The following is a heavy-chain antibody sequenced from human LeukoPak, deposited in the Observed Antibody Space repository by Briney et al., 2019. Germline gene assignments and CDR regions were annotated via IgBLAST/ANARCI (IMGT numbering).Heavy chain of an antibody. CDR1: GDSISNGTYY. CDR2: IYSSGST. J-gene: IGHJ6*02. V-gene: IGHV4-61*02. Sequence: SQTLSLTCIVSGDSISNGTYYWSWIRQPAGKGLEWIGRIYSSGSTNYSPSLKSRVTISVDTSKNQFSLKLSSVTAADTAVYYCARDPSYFYCYAMDVWGQGTTVTVSS. CDR3: ARDPSYFYCYAMDV.